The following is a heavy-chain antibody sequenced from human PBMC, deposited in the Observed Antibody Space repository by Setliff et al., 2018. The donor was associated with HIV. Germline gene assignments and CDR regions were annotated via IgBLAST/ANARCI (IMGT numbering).Heavy chain of an antibody. CDR2: INPNSGNT. V-gene: IGHV1-8*02. J-gene: IGHJ4*02. D-gene: IGHD5-12*01. Sequence: ASVKVSCKASGYTFTGYFIHLLRQAPGQGLEWMGRINPNSGNTGYAQKFQGRVTMTRNTSISTAYMELSSLRSEDTAVYYCARESRDIVATSPLDYWGQGTLVTVSS. CDR1: GYTFTGYF. CDR3: ARESRDIVATSPLDY.